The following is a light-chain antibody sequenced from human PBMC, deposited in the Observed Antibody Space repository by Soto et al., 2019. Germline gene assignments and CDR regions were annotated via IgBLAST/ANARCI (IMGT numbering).Light chain of an antibody. Sequence: EIVLTQSPATLSLSPRERATLSCRASQSLSSYLAWYQQKPAQAPRLLIYDASNRATGIPARFSGSGSGTNFPLTISSVVHEDFAVYYCQQRRNLPAFTFCPGTKLDIK. V-gene: IGKV3-11*01. CDR1: QSLSSY. CDR3: QQRRNLPAFT. CDR2: DAS. J-gene: IGKJ3*01.